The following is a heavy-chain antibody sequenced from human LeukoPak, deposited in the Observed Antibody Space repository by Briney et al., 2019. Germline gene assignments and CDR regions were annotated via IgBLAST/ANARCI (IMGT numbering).Heavy chain of an antibody. J-gene: IGHJ4*02. CDR2: IYHSGST. V-gene: IGHV4-39*01. CDR3: SRASSTSYYDY. Sequence: PSETLSLTCTVSGGSIRSSTYYWGWIRQPPGKGLEWIGTIYHSGSTYYNPSLKSRVTLSVDTSENQFSLKLSSVTAADTALYYCSRASSTSYYDYWGQGTLVSVSS. CDR1: GGSIRSSTYY. D-gene: IGHD6-19*01.